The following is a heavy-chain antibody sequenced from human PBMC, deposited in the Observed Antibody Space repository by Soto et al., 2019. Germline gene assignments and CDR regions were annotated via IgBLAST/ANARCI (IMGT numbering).Heavy chain of an antibody. CDR3: ARDYGDAFDI. CDR1: GYTFTGYY. V-gene: IGHV1-2*06. CDR2: INPNSGGT. J-gene: IGHJ3*02. D-gene: IGHD4-17*01. Sequence: ASVKVSCKASGYTFTGYYMHWVRQAPGQGLEWMGRINPNSGGTNYAQEFRGRVTLTRDTSISTAYMELSRLRSDDTALYYCARDYGDAFDIWGQGTMVTVSS.